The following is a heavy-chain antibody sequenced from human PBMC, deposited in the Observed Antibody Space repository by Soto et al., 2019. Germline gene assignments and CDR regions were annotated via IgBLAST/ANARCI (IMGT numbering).Heavy chain of an antibody. V-gene: IGHV4-4*07. CDR2: IYTSGST. CDR3: ARAPGIVVEQSWYYGMDV. Sequence: QVQLQESGPGLVKPSETLSLTCTVSGGSISSYYWSWIRQPAGKGLEWIGSIYTSGSTNYNPSLKRRASMSVDTSENQFSLKVSSVTAADTAVYYCARAPGIVVEQSWYYGMDVWGQGTTVTVSS. D-gene: IGHD2-2*01. J-gene: IGHJ6*02. CDR1: GGSISSYY.